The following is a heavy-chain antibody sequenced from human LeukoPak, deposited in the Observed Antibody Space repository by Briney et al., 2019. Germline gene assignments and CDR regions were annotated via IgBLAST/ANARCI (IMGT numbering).Heavy chain of an antibody. CDR2: LSGSGGST. J-gene: IGHJ4*02. V-gene: IGHV3-23*01. D-gene: IGHD6-19*01. CDR1: GFTFSSYA. CDR3: AKEPGYSSGWTFDY. Sequence: GGSLRLSCAASGFTFSSYAMSWVRQAPGKGLEWVSALSGSGGSTYYADSVKGRFTISRDNSKNTLYLLMNSLRAEDTAVYYCAKEPGYSSGWTFDYWGQGTLVTVSS.